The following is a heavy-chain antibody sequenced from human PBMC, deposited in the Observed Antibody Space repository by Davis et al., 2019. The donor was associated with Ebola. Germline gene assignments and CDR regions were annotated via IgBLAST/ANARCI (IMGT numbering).Heavy chain of an antibody. V-gene: IGHV3-48*02. CDR3: ARGTGYMDV. J-gene: IGHJ6*04. Sequence: GESLKISCAASGFTFNIFDMHWVRQAPGRGLEWVSGISWNSGSIGYADSVEGRFAISRDNAKISLYLQMNSLRDEDTAVYYCARGTGYMDVWGKGTTVTVSS. CDR2: ISWNSGSI. CDR1: GFTFNIFD. D-gene: IGHD2-15*01.